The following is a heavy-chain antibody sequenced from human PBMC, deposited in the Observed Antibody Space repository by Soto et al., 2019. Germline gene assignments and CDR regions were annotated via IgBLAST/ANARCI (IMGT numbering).Heavy chain of an antibody. CDR1: GGSISSGDYY. CDR2: NLHMGPT. D-gene: IGHD2-21*01. J-gene: IGHJ3*01. CDR3: AKDRGGGAAYAFEV. V-gene: IGHV4-31*03. Sequence: QVQLQESGPGLVKPSQTLSLTCTVSGGSISSGDYYWTWIRQPPGKGLECLGYNLHMGPTHYNPSLTSRLTISLDTSKNQFSLRLTSVTAADTAVYYCAKDRGGGAAYAFEVWGQGTVVTVSS.